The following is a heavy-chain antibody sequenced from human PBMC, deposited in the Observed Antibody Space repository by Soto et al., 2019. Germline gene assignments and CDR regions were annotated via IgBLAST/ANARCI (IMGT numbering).Heavy chain of an antibody. CDR1: GFTFTSSA. V-gene: IGHV1-58*01. CDR2: IVVGSGNT. Sequence: SVKVSCKASGFTFTSSAVQWVRQARGQRLEWMGWIVVGSGNTNYAQKFQERVTITRDMSTSTAYMELSSLRSEDTAVYYCAADSIAVARGYYGMDVWGQGTTVTVSS. CDR3: AADSIAVARGYYGMDV. D-gene: IGHD6-19*01. J-gene: IGHJ6*02.